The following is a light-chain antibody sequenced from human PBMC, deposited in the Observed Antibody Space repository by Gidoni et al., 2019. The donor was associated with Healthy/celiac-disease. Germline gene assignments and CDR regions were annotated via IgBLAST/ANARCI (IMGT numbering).Light chain of an antibody. V-gene: IGKV1-27*01. Sequence: DIQMTQSPSSLSASGGDRVTITGRASQGISNYLAWYQQKPGKVPKLLIYAASPLQSGVPSRFRGSGSGTDFTLTISSLQPEDVATYYFQKYNSAPWTFGQGTKVEIK. CDR3: QKYNSAPWT. J-gene: IGKJ1*01. CDR2: AAS. CDR1: QGISNY.